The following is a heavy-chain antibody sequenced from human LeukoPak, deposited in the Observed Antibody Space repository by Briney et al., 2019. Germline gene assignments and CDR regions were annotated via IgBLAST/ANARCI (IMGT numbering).Heavy chain of an antibody. CDR2: VCYSGRT. J-gene: IGHJ4*02. Sequence: SETLSLTSTVSGASISNYYWSWIRQPPGKGLDCIGYVCYSGRTNHNPSLKSRVTISADTSKNQFSLKLTSVTAADTAVYYCARHERGAENLDYWGQGTLVTVSS. D-gene: IGHD1-1*01. V-gene: IGHV4-59*08. CDR3: ARHERGAENLDY. CDR1: GASISNYY.